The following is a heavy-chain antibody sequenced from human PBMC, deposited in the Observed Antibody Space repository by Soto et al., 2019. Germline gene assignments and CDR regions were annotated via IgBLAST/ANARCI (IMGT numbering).Heavy chain of an antibody. Sequence: SETLSLTCTVSGGSISSGGYYWSWIRQHPGKGLEWIGYIYYSGSTNYNPSLKSRVTISVDTSKNQFSLKLSSVTAADTAVYYCARSVVGATWPRVDYWGQGTLVTVSS. J-gene: IGHJ4*02. D-gene: IGHD1-26*01. CDR2: IYYSGST. V-gene: IGHV4-31*03. CDR3: ARSVVGATWPRVDY. CDR1: GGSISSGGYY.